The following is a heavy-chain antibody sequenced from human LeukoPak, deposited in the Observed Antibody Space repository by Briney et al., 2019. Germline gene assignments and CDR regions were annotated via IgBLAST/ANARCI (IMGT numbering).Heavy chain of an antibody. V-gene: IGHV3-64D*06. J-gene: IGHJ4*02. CDR1: GFTFSTYA. CDR2: ISHDGGTT. Sequence: GGSLRLSCSASGFTFSTYAMHWVCQAPGRGLEYISAISHDGGTTYYADSVKGRFTISRDNSKNTLYLQMSSLRVEDTTLYYCAPGKFDYWGQGALVIVSS. CDR3: APGKFDY.